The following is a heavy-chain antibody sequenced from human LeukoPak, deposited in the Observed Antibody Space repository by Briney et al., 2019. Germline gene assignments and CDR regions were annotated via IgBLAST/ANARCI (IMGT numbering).Heavy chain of an antibody. V-gene: IGHV3-30*02. Sequence: GGSLRLSCAAPGFAFNSYAMNWVRQAPGKGLEWVTFIRYDGSNKYYADSVKGRFTISRDNSKNTLYLQMNSLRVEDTAVYYCAKGIHYYDSSGYYSWGQGTLVTVSS. D-gene: IGHD3-22*01. CDR2: IRYDGSNK. CDR3: AKGIHYYDSSGYYS. J-gene: IGHJ4*02. CDR1: GFAFNSYA.